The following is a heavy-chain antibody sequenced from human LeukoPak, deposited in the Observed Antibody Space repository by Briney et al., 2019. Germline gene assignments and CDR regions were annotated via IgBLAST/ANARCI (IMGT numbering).Heavy chain of an antibody. Sequence: GGSLRLSCAASGFTFSSYSMSWVRQAPGKGLEWVSAISGSGGSTYYADSVKGRFTISRDNSKNTLYLQMNSLRAEDTAVYYCAKARYYDSSGHLDWGQGTLVTVSS. CDR3: AKARYYDSSGHLD. D-gene: IGHD3-22*01. CDR1: GFTFSSYS. CDR2: ISGSGGST. J-gene: IGHJ4*02. V-gene: IGHV3-23*01.